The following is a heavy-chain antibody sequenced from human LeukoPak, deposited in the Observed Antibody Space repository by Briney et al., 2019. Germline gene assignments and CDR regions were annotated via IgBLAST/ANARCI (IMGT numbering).Heavy chain of an antibody. CDR1: GTDFNRLG. Sequence: GGSLRLSCEVSGTDFNRLGMHWVRQPPGKGLEWLAFIEYDGSKTEYEESVKGRFSVSRDNSKNTLYLDMNSLRIEDTAVYYCVKDTIFTVDPFDYWGQGTLVTVSS. J-gene: IGHJ4*02. V-gene: IGHV3-30*02. CDR3: VKDTIFTVDPFDY. D-gene: IGHD3-3*01. CDR2: IEYDGSKT.